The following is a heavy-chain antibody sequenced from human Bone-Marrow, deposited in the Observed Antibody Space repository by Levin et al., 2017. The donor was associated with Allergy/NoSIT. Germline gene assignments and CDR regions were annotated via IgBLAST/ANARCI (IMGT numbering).Heavy chain of an antibody. Sequence: GGSLRLSFVASGFTFSNAWMSWVRQVPGRGLACVGRVKSVAEGGAADYAGTVKGRVTISRDDSKNTIYLQMNSLQTEDTAVYYCTTDYYVPESPGYFDLWGRGTLVTVSS. J-gene: IGHJ2*01. CDR3: TTDYYVPESPGYFDL. CDR2: VKSVAEGGAA. V-gene: IGHV3-15*01. D-gene: IGHD3-10*02. CDR1: GFTFSNAW.